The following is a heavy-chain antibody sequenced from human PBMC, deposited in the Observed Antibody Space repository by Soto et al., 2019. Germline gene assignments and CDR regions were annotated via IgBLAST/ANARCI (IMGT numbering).Heavy chain of an antibody. Sequence: HPGGSLRLSCAASGFTFSDYEIHWVRQAPGKGLEWVAVTSFDGSNKQYADSVKARFSITRPNSNNTLHLLMNSLRTDDTAVYFCVAIGFCSGGNCPSFENWGHGTLVTVSS. J-gene: IGHJ4*01. D-gene: IGHD2-15*01. CDR2: TSFDGSNK. CDR3: VAIGFCSGGNCPSFEN. CDR1: GFTFSDYE. V-gene: IGHV3-30*03.